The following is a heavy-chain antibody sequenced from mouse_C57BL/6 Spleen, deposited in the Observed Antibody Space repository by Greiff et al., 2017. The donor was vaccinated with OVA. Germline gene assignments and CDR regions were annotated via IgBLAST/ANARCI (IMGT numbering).Heavy chain of an antibody. J-gene: IGHJ1*03. CDR1: GFTFSDYY. D-gene: IGHD1-1*01. CDR3: ARDSLYGSSYDWYFDV. CDR2: INYDGSST. V-gene: IGHV5-16*01. Sequence: EVKLMESEGGLVQPGSSMKLSCTASGFTFSDYYMAWVRQVPEKGLEWVANINYDGSSTYYLDSLKSRFIISRDNAKNILYLQMSSLKSEDTATYYCARDSLYGSSYDWYFDVWGTGTTVTVSS.